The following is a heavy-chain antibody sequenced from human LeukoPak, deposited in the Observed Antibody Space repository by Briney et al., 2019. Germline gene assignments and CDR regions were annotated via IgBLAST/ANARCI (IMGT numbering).Heavy chain of an antibody. J-gene: IGHJ4*02. D-gene: IGHD3-10*01. CDR1: GFTFSSYA. CDR2: ISGSGGST. V-gene: IGHV3-23*01. Sequence: GGSLRLSCAASGFTFSSYALSWVRQAPGKGLEWVSAISGSGGSTYYADSVKGRFTISRDNSKNTLYLQMNSLRAEDTAVYYCAKSELWFGEFEYWDQGTLVTVSS. CDR3: AKSELWFGEFEY.